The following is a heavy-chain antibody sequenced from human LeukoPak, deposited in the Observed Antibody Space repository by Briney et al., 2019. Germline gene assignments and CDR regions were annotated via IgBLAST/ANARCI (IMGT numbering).Heavy chain of an antibody. D-gene: IGHD5-18*01. CDR1: GGSITSNSYS. J-gene: IGHJ4*02. V-gene: IGHV4-39*01. CDR3: ARLRGGVQLWGD. Sequence: SDTLSLTCTVSGGSITSNSYSWGWIRQPPGKGLQWIVTLSHAGTNYYNPSLKSRVTMPVDRSKNQFSLKLTSVTATDTAVYYCARLRGGVQLWGDWGQGTLVTVSS. CDR2: LSHAGTN.